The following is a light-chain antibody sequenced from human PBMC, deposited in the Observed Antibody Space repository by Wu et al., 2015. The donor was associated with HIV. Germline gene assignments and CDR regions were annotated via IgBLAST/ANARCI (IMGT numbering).Light chain of an antibody. CDR2: GAS. CDR1: ENVTNN. J-gene: IGKJ1*01. Sequence: EVVMTQSPATLSVSPGERATLSCTASENVTNNLAWYQQKPGQPPRLLIYGASTRATDIPARFSGIGSGTEFILIINSLQSEDFAVFYCQQYNDWPRTFGQGTRVDIK. CDR3: QQYNDWPRT. V-gene: IGKV3-15*01.